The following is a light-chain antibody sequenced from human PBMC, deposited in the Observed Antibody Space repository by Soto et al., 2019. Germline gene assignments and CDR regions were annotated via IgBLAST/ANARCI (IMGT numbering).Light chain of an antibody. J-gene: IGKJ1*01. V-gene: IGKV3-20*01. CDR3: QQYNNWPPM. CDR1: QSVSSSY. CDR2: GAS. Sequence: EIVLTQSPGTLSLSPGERATLSCRASQSVSSSYLAWYQQKPGQAPRLLIYGASSRATGIPDRFSGSGSGTEFTLTISSLQSEDFAVYYCQQYNNWPPMFGQGTKVDIK.